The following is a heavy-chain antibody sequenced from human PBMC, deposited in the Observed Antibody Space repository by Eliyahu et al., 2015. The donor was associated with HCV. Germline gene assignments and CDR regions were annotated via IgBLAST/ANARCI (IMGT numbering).Heavy chain of an antibody. J-gene: IGHJ4*02. D-gene: IGHD3-3*01. CDR2: IWYDGSDK. CDR1: GFXFRNYG. CDR3: ARDLGGYGFWSGFSVPDY. Sequence: QVXLVESGGGVVQPGRSLRLSXAASGFXFRNYGMHWVRQAPGKGLGGVAVIWYDGSDKYYAHSVKGRFTISRDNSQNTLYLQMSSLRAEDTAVYYCARDLGGYGFWSGFSVPDYWGQGTLVTVSS. V-gene: IGHV3-33*01.